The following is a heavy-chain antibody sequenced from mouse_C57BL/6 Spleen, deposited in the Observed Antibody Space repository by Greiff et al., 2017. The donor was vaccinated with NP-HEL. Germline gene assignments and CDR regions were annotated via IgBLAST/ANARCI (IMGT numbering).Heavy chain of an antibody. CDR2: INPSNGGT. V-gene: IGHV1-53*01. D-gene: IGHD3-2*02. Sequence: QVQLQQPGTELVKPGASVKLSCKASGYTFTSYWMHWVKQRPGHGLEWIGNINPSNGGTNSIEKFKSKATLTVDKSSSTAYMQLSSLTSEDSAVYYCARSGSTAQATWGWFAYWGQGTLVTVSA. CDR3: ARSGSTAQATWGWFAY. CDR1: GYTFTSYW. J-gene: IGHJ3*01.